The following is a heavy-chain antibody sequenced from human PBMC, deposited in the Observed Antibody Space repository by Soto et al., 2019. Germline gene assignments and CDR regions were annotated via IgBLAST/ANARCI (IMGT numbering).Heavy chain of an antibody. Sequence: QVQLQESGPGLVQPSGTLSLTCAVSGVSINNSNWWSWVRQTPGKGLEWIGETYHSGTTNYNPSLKTRDTISIAKSKNEFSLKMNYVTAADPAVYYCAREVNSSPARGPNWFDPWGQRTLVTIST. V-gene: IGHV4-4*02. CDR3: AREVNSSPARGPNWFDP. CDR1: GVSINNSNW. D-gene: IGHD3-22*01. J-gene: IGHJ5*02. CDR2: TYHSGTT.